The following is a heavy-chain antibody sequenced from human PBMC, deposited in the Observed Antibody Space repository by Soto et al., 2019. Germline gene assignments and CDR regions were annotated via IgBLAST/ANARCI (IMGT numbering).Heavy chain of an antibody. Sequence: SETLSLTCTVSGGSISRGDYYWSWIRQPPGKGLEWIGYIYYSGSTYYNPSLKSRVTISVDTSKNQFSLKLSSVTAADTAVYYCARGSESGYASSFDYWGQGTLVTVSS. D-gene: IGHD5-12*01. J-gene: IGHJ4*02. CDR2: IYYSGST. CDR3: ARGSESGYASSFDY. V-gene: IGHV4-30-4*01. CDR1: GGSISRGDYY.